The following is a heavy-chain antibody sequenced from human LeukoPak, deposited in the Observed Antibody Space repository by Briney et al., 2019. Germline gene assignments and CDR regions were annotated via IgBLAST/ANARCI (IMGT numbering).Heavy chain of an antibody. CDR3: ARRAPYSYEWSTLDY. CDR2: IYYSGST. J-gene: IGHJ4*02. CDR1: GGTISSYY. Sequence: SETLSLTCTVSGGTISSYYWSWIRQPPGKGLEWIGYIYYSGSTNYNPSLKSRVTISVDTSKNQFSLKLSSVTAADTAVYYCARRAPYSYEWSTLDYWGQGTLVTVSS. D-gene: IGHD5-18*01. V-gene: IGHV4-59*08.